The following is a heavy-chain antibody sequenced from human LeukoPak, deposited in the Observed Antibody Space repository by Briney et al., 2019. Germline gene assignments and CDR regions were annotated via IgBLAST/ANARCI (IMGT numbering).Heavy chain of an antibody. V-gene: IGHV3-21*06. Sequence: GGSLRLSCAASGFTFSSYGMNWVRQAPGKGPEWVSSITSSSSYIYYADSVKGRFTISRDNAKNSLYLQMDSLRVEDTAVYYCARDPYSGNYGPYYYYYMDVWGKGTTVTISS. CDR3: ARDPYSGNYGPYYYYYMDV. CDR2: ITSSSSYI. CDR1: GFTFSSYG. D-gene: IGHD1-26*01. J-gene: IGHJ6*03.